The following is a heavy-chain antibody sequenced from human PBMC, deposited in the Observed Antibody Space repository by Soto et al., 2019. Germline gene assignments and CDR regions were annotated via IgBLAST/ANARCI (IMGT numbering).Heavy chain of an antibody. V-gene: IGHV3-23*01. CDR3: AKDHYDILTGYPHYYYYGMDV. CDR1: GFTFSSYA. CDR2: ISGSGGST. J-gene: IGHJ6*02. Sequence: GGSLRLSCAASGFTFSSYAMSWVRQAPGKGLEWVSAISGSGGSTYYADSVKGRFTISRDNSKNTLYLQMNSLRAEDTAVYYCAKDHYDILTGYPHYYYYGMDVWGQGTTVTVSS. D-gene: IGHD3-9*01.